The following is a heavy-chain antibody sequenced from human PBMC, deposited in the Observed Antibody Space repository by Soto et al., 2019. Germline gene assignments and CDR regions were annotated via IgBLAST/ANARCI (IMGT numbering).Heavy chain of an antibody. D-gene: IGHD2-21*02. CDR3: ARSIVVVTALDY. CDR2: INAGNGNT. Sequence: QVQLVQSGAEEKKPGASVKVSCKASGYTFTSYAMHWVRQAPGQSLEWMGWINAGNGNTKYSQKFQGRVTITRDTSASTAYMEISRLRSEDTAVYYCARSIVVVTALDYWGQGTLVTVSS. V-gene: IGHV1-3*05. CDR1: GYTFTSYA. J-gene: IGHJ4*02.